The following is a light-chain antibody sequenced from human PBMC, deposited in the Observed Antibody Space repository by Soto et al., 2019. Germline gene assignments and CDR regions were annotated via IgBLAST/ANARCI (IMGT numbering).Light chain of an antibody. CDR3: QQFSTWLWT. J-gene: IGKJ1*01. V-gene: IGKV3-15*01. Sequence: EIVMTQSPATLSVSPGERATLSCRASQSVSSKLAWYQQKPAQGPRLLIYGASTRATGIPARYSGSGSGTEFTLTISSLQSEDFAVNYCQQFSTWLWTFGQGTKVEIK. CDR1: QSVSSK. CDR2: GAS.